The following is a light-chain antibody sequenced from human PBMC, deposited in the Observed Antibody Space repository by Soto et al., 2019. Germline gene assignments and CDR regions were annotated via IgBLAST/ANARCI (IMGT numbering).Light chain of an antibody. CDR2: AAS. CDR3: QQSYSTPWT. J-gene: IGKJ1*01. V-gene: IGKV1-39*01. Sequence: DIQMTQSPVSLSASVGDRVTISCRASQSIGNYLNWYQQKLGKAPKLLIYAASSLQSGVPSRFSGSGSGTGFTLTISSLQPEDFATYYCQQSYSTPWTFGKGTKVDIK. CDR1: QSIGNY.